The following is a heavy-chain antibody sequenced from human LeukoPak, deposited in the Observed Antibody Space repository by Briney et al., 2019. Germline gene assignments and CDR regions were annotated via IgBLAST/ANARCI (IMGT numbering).Heavy chain of an antibody. J-gene: IGHJ5*02. CDR3: ARNRRAVYGDYRWFDP. D-gene: IGHD4-17*01. CDR2: IKQDGSEK. Sequence: GGSLRLSCAASGFTFSSYWMSWVRQAPGKGLEWVANIKQDGSEKYYVDSVKGRFTISRDNAKNSLYLQMNSLRAEDTAVYYCARNRRAVYGDYRWFDPWGQGTLVTVSS. V-gene: IGHV3-7*01. CDR1: GFTFSSYW.